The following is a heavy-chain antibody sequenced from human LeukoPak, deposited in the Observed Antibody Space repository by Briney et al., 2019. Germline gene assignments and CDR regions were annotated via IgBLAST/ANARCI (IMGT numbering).Heavy chain of an antibody. D-gene: IGHD2-2*01. CDR1: GFTFSSYW. CDR3: AREAHTVVVPAAVYYYYYGMDV. V-gene: IGHV3-7*01. Sequence: GGSLRLSCAASGFTFSSYWMSWVRQAPGKGLEWVANIKQDGGEKYYVDSVKGRFTISRDNAKNSLYLQMNSLRAEDTAVYYCAREAHTVVVPAAVYYYYYGMDVWGQGTTVTVSS. J-gene: IGHJ6*02. CDR2: IKQDGGEK.